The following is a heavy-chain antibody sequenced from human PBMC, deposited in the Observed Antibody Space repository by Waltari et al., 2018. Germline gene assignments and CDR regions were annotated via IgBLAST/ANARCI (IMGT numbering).Heavy chain of an antibody. CDR1: GFTFSSYA. Sequence: EVQLLESGGGLVQPGGSLRLSCAASGFTFSSYAMSWVRKAPGKGLEWVSAISGSGGSTYDADSVKGRFTISRDNSKNTLYLQMNSLRAEDTAVYYCAKDPLPNYYGSGSYFDYWGQGTLVTVSS. V-gene: IGHV3-23*01. CDR3: AKDPLPNYYGSGSYFDY. D-gene: IGHD3-10*01. CDR2: ISGSGGST. J-gene: IGHJ4*02.